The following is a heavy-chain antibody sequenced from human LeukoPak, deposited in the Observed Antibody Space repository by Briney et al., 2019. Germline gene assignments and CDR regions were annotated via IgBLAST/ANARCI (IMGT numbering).Heavy chain of an antibody. CDR1: GYTFTSYY. D-gene: IGHD2-15*01. CDR2: INPSGGST. V-gene: IGHV1-46*01. Sequence: ASVKVSCKASGYTFTSYYMHWVRQAPGQGLEWMGIINPSGGSTNYAQKLQGRVTMTTDTSTSTAYMDLRSLRSDDTAVYYCARALESCRGGSCYAYYFDNWGQGTLVTVSS. CDR3: ARALESCRGGSCYAYYFDN. J-gene: IGHJ4*02.